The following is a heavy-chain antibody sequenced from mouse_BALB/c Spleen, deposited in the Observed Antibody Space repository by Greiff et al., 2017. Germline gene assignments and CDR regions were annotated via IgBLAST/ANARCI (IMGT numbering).Heavy chain of an antibody. CDR1: GYTFTSYV. CDR3: ARKSYYDYDACAMDY. V-gene: IGHV1-14*01. Sequence: EVQLQESGPELVKPGASVKMSCKASGYTFTSYVMHWVKQKPGQGLEWIGYINPYNDGTKYNEKFKGKATLTSDKSSSTAYMELSSLTSEDSAVYYCARKSYYDYDACAMDYWGQGTSVTVSS. D-gene: IGHD2-4*01. J-gene: IGHJ4*01. CDR2: INPYNDGT.